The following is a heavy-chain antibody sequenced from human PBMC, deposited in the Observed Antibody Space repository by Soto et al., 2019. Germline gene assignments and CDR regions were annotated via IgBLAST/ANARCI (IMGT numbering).Heavy chain of an antibody. CDR1: GFTFSSYS. CDR2: ISSSSSYI. J-gene: IGHJ4*02. D-gene: IGHD6-6*01. CDR3: ARGPTSIAARPYYFDY. V-gene: IGHV3-21*01. Sequence: PVGSLRLSCAASGFTFSSYSMNWVRQAPGKGLEWVSSISSSSSYIYYADSVKGRFTISRDNAKNSLYLQMNSLRAEDTAVYYCARGPTSIAARPYYFDYWGQGTLVNVSS.